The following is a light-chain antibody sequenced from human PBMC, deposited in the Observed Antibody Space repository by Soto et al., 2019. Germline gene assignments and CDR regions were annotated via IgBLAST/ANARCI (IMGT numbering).Light chain of an antibody. V-gene: IGKV3-20*01. Sequence: ESVLTPSPGTLSLTPRERATLSCSATQSVSNNYLAWYHQKTGPAPRLLIYCASKRATGIPDRFSGRWYGTDLTLNISSMEPEGFGVYYCQQYCISGTFGQGTKGDIK. CDR1: QSVSNNY. J-gene: IGKJ1*01. CDR2: CAS. CDR3: QQYCISGT.